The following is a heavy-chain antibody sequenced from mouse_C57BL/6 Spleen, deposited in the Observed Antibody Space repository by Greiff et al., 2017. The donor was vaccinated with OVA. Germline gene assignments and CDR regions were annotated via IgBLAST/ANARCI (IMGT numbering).Heavy chain of an antibody. V-gene: IGHV1-81*01. Sequence: QVHVKQSGAELARPGASVKLSCKASGYTFTSYGISWVKQRTGQGLEWIGEIYPRSGNTYYNEKFKGKATLTADKSSSTAYMELRSLTSEDSAVYFCAREEDAMDYWGQGTSVTVSS. J-gene: IGHJ4*01. CDR1: GYTFTSYG. CDR2: IYPRSGNT. CDR3: AREEDAMDY.